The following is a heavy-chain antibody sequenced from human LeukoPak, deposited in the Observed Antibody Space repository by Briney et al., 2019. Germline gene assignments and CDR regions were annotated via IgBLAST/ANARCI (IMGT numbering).Heavy chain of an antibody. V-gene: IGHV3-23*01. CDR3: AKDCIAAAAACWFDP. CDR2: ISGSGGST. Sequence: GGSLRLSCAASGFTFSSYGMSWVRQAPGKGLEWVSAISGSGGSTYYADSVKGRFTISRDNSKNALYLQMNSLRAEDTAVYYCAKDCIAAAAACWFDPWGQGTLVTVSS. D-gene: IGHD6-13*01. J-gene: IGHJ5*02. CDR1: GFTFSSYG.